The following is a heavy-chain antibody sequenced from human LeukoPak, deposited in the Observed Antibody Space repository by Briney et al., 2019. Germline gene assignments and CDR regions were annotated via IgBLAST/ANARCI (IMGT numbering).Heavy chain of an antibody. J-gene: IGHJ4*02. Sequence: GGSLRLSCAASGFTVSSNYMSWVRQAPGKGLEWVSVIYSGGSTYYADSVKGRFTISRDNSKNTLYLQMNSLRAEDTAVYYCARDRTPYYYDSSGYFDYWGQGTLVTVSS. CDR2: IYSGGST. CDR3: ARDRTPYYYDSSGYFDY. CDR1: GFTVSSNY. V-gene: IGHV3-66*01. D-gene: IGHD3-22*01.